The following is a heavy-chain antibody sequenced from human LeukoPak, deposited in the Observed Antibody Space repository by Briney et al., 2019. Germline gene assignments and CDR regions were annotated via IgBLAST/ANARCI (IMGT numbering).Heavy chain of an antibody. V-gene: IGHV4-59*01. CDR2: IYYSGST. J-gene: IGHJ5*02. D-gene: IGHD3-3*01. CDR3: ARDLSYYDFWSGYLQP. CDR1: GGSISSYY. Sequence: PSETLSLTCTVSGGSISSYYWSWIRQPPGKGLEWIGYIYYSGSTNYNPSLKSRVTISVDTSKNQFSLKLSSVTAADTAVYYCARDLSYYDFWSGYLQPWGQGTLVTVSS.